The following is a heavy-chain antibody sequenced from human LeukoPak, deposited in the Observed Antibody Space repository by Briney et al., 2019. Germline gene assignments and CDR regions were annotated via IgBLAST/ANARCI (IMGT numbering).Heavy chain of an antibody. CDR1: GNIFTGYY. D-gene: IGHD3-10*01. Sequence: ASVKVSCKASGNIFTGYYLHWVRQAPGQGLAWMGWINPNGGGPKYAPKFQGRVTMTTDTSINTVFMELSRLRSDDTAVYFCATGLFSYYYGSGAWGQGTLVSVSS. CDR3: ATGLFSYYYGSGA. CDR2: INPNGGGP. V-gene: IGHV1-2*02. J-gene: IGHJ4*02.